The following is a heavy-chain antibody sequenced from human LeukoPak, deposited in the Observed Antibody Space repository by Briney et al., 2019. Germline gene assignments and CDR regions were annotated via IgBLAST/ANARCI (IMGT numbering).Heavy chain of an antibody. J-gene: IGHJ4*02. CDR1: GYTFTGYY. Sequence: ASVKVSCKASGYTFTGYYLHWVRQAPGQGLDWMGWINPNSGGTNYAQKFQGRVTMTRDTSISTAYMELNRLRSDDTAVYYCARDYTSSGWLDYWGQGTLVTVSS. V-gene: IGHV1-2*02. CDR3: ARDYTSSGWLDY. CDR2: INPNSGGT. D-gene: IGHD6-19*01.